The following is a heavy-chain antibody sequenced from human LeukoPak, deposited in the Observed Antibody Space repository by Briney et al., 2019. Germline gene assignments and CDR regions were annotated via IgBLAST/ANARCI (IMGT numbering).Heavy chain of an antibody. V-gene: IGHV4-59*01. CDR2: IYYSGTT. Sequence: PSETLSLTCAVYGGSFSGYYWSWIRQPPGKGLEWIGYIYYSGTTNYNPSLKSRVTISVDTSKNQFSLKLGSVTAADTAVYYCARGVYIAAAQYAYWGQGTLVTVSS. J-gene: IGHJ4*02. CDR1: GGSFSGYY. D-gene: IGHD6-13*01. CDR3: ARGVYIAAAQYAY.